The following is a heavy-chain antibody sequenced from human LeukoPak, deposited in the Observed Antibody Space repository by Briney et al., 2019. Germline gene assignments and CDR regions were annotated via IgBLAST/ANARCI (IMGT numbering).Heavy chain of an antibody. CDR3: AKATSVTTLFDY. V-gene: IGHV3-23*01. Sequence: HPGGSLRLSCAASGFIFSSYGMTWVRQAPGKGLEWVSAISGSGSGGSTYYADSVKGRFTISRDNSKNTLYLQMNSLRVEDKAVYYCAKATSVTTLFDYWGQGTLVTVSS. CDR1: GFIFSSYG. D-gene: IGHD4-17*01. CDR2: ISGSGSGGST. J-gene: IGHJ4*02.